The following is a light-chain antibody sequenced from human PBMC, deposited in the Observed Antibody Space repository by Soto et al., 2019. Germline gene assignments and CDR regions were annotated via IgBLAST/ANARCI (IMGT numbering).Light chain of an antibody. CDR2: KVS. Sequence: EVVLSQSPLYLPVTVGQTASISCRSRQTLLHSDGSTYLSWLHERPGQSPRRLIYKVSKRDPGIPDRFSGSGSGTACTLHISRVEADDVGVFYCAQGTSWPPYSFGHGTRLEIK. CDR3: AQGTSWPPYS. CDR1: QTLLHSDGSTY. J-gene: IGKJ2*03. V-gene: IGKV2-30*02.